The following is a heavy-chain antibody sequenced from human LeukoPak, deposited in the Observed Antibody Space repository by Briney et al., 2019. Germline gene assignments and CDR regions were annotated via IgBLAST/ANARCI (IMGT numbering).Heavy chain of an antibody. Sequence: PSETLSLTCTVSGGSISSYYWSWIRQPPGKGLEWIGYIYTSGSTNYNPSLKNRVTISVDTSKNQFSLKLSSVTAADTAVYYCASHYYDSSGCEFGYWGQGTLVTVSS. CDR1: GGSISSYY. CDR3: ASHYYDSSGCEFGY. J-gene: IGHJ4*02. D-gene: IGHD3-22*01. V-gene: IGHV4-4*09. CDR2: IYTSGST.